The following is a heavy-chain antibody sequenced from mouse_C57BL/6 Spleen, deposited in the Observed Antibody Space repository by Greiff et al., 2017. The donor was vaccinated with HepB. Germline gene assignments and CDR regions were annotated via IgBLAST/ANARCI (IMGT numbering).Heavy chain of an antibody. CDR2: INPNNGGT. CDR1: GYTFTDYN. D-gene: IGHD1-1*01. Sequence: EVQLQQSGPELVKPGASVKMSCKASGYTFTDYNMHWVKQSHGKSLEWIGYINPNNGGTSYNQKFKGKATLTVNKSSSTAYMELRSLTSEDSAVYYCAGAGGSSPGYWGQGTTLTVSS. J-gene: IGHJ2*01. V-gene: IGHV1-22*01. CDR3: AGAGGSSPGY.